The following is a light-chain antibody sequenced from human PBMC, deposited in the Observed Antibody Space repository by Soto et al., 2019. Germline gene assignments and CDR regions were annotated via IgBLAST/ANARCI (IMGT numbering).Light chain of an antibody. J-gene: IGKJ5*01. CDR1: QSVSSN. CDR2: DVS. CDR3: QQYNNWPPIT. Sequence: EMVMTKSPATLSVSQGERATLCCRASQSVSSNLAWYQQKPGQAPRLLIYDVSTRATGIPARFSGSGSGTQFTLTISSLQSEDFAVYYCQQYNNWPPITFGQGTLLE. V-gene: IGKV3D-15*01.